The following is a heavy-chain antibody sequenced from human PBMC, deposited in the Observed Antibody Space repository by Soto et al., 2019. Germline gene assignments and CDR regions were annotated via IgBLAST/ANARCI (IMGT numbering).Heavy chain of an antibody. CDR2: ISSTTNYI. CDR3: ARESEDLTSNFDY. Sequence: PGGSLRLSCAASGFTFTRYSMNWVRQAPGKGLEWVSSISSTTNYIYYGDSMKGRFTISRDNAKSSLYLEMNSLRAEDTAVYYCARESEDLTSNFDYWGQGTRVTVSS. CDR1: GFTFTRYS. V-gene: IGHV3-21*06. J-gene: IGHJ4*02.